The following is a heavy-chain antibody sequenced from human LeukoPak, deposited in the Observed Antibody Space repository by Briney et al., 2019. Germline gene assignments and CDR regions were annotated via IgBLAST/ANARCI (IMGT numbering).Heavy chain of an antibody. CDR3: ARGGGAQLGWYFDL. V-gene: IGHV4-59*01. CDR2: IYYSGST. D-gene: IGHD5-24*01. Sequence: SETLSLTCTVSGGSISSYYWSWIRQPPGKGLEWIGYIYYSGSTNYNPSLKSRVTISVDTSKNQFSLKLSSVTAADTAVYYCARGGGAQLGWYFDLWGRGTLVTVSS. J-gene: IGHJ2*01. CDR1: GGSISSYY.